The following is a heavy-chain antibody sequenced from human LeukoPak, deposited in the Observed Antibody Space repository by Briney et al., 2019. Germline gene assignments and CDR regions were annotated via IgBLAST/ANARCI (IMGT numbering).Heavy chain of an antibody. CDR2: ISAYNGNT. CDR3: ARSYYDSSGYYYYYYYYMDV. D-gene: IGHD3-22*01. J-gene: IGHJ6*03. Sequence: SVKVSFKASGYTFTSYGISWVRQAPGQGLEWMGWISAYNGNTNYAQKLQGRVTMTTDTSTSTAYMELRSLRSDDTAVYYCARSYYDSSGYYYYYYYYMDVWGKGTTVTISS. CDR1: GYTFTSYG. V-gene: IGHV1-18*01.